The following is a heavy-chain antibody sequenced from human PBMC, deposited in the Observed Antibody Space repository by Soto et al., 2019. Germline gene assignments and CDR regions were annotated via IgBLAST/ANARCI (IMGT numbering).Heavy chain of an antibody. J-gene: IGHJ6*02. Sequence: EVQLVESGGGLVQPGGSLRLSCAASGFTFSSYWIHWVRQAPGKGLVWVSRIKGDGSRTDYADSVKGRFTISRDNAKNTVYLQKNSLRDEDTAVYYCERGLPGYYGIDVWGQGTTVTVSS. CDR1: GFTFSSYW. CDR3: ERGLPGYYGIDV. CDR2: IKGDGSRT. D-gene: IGHD4-17*01. V-gene: IGHV3-74*01.